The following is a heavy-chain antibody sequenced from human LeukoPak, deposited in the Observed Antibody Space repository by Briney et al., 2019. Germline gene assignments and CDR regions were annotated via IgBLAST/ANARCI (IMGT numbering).Heavy chain of an antibody. CDR1: VGAFSIDT. CDR2: IFPIFGTA. CDR3: AGVVTRTTYYYYYMDV. J-gene: IGHJ6*03. Sequence: ASVNVSCTASVGAFSIDTISWVRRAPGQGLEWMGGIFPIFGTANYAQKFQGSVTITADESTSTAYMELSSLRSEDTAVYYCAGVVTRTTYYYYYMDVWGKGTTVTVSS. D-gene: IGHD2-21*02. V-gene: IGHV1-69*13.